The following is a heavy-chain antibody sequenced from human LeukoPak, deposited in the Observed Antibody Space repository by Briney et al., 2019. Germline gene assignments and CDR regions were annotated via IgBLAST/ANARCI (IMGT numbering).Heavy chain of an antibody. J-gene: IGHJ5*02. Sequence: PSETLSLTCTVSGGSISSYYWSWIRQPAGKGLEWIGRIYTSGSTNYHPSFKSRVTMSVDTSKNQFSLKLSSVTAADTAVYYCAREAYDILTPQQNWFDPWGQGTLVTVSS. V-gene: IGHV4-4*07. CDR3: AREAYDILTPQQNWFDP. CDR1: GGSISSYY. CDR2: IYTSGST. D-gene: IGHD3-9*01.